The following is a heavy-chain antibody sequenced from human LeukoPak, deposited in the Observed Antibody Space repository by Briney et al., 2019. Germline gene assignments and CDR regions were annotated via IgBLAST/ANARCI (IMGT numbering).Heavy chain of an antibody. D-gene: IGHD3-9*01. CDR2: ISWNSGSI. CDR3: AKVSAVRYFAPFDY. J-gene: IGHJ4*02. CDR1: GFTFDVYA. Sequence: PGRSLRLSCAPSGFTFDVYAVLWVRQAPEGGLEWVSGISWNSGSIGYADSVKGRFTISRDNARNSLYLQMNSLRAEDTALYYCAKVSAVRYFAPFDYWGQGTLVTVSS. V-gene: IGHV3-9*01.